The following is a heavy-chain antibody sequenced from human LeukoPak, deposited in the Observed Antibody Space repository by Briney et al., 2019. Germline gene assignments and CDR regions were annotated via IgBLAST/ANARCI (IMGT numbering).Heavy chain of an antibody. Sequence: PSETLSLTCTVPGGSISSSSYYWGWIRQPPGKGLEWIGGIYYSGSTYYNPSLKSRVTISVDTSKNQFSLKLSSVTAADTAVYYCARRGSSWYPPDYWGQGTLVTVSS. D-gene: IGHD6-13*01. CDR2: IYYSGST. CDR1: GGSISSSSYY. J-gene: IGHJ4*02. CDR3: ARRGSSWYPPDY. V-gene: IGHV4-39*01.